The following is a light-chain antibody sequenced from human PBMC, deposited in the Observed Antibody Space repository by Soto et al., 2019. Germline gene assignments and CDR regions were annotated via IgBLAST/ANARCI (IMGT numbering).Light chain of an antibody. J-gene: IGKJ5*01. CDR2: AAS. V-gene: IGKV1-39*01. CDR1: HNINTY. Sequence: DIQMTQSPSSLSASVGDRVAITCRASHNINTYLNWYQQRPGKAPRLLIYAASSVQGGVPSRFRGSGSGTDFTLTISSLQPEDFATYYCQLSDSSLTFGQGTRLEIK. CDR3: QLSDSSLT.